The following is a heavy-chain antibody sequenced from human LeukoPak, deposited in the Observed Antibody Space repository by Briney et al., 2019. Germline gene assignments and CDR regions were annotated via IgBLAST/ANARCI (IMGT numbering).Heavy chain of an antibody. J-gene: IGHJ4*02. CDR1: GFTFSTYG. CDR2: IRYDGSNK. D-gene: IGHD6-19*01. Sequence: AGGSLRLSCAAPGFTFSTYGMHWVRQAPGKGLGWGAFIRYDGSNKYYADSVKGRFTISRDNSKTTLYLQMNSLRAEDTAVYYCAKDSSGSFEPDYWGQGALVTVSS. V-gene: IGHV3-30*02. CDR3: AKDSSGSFEPDY.